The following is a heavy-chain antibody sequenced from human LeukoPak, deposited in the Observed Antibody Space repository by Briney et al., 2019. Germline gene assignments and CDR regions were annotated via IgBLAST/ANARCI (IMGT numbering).Heavy chain of an antibody. D-gene: IGHD1-14*01. CDR3: AKVSGGGLYYDGMDV. CDR2: ISGSGGTT. V-gene: IGHV3-23*01. Sequence: AGGSLRLSCAASGFTFNNYAMNWVRQAPGKGLEWVSVISGSGGTTYYADSVKGRFTISRDSSKNTLYLQMNSLRAEDTAVYYCAKVSGGGLYYDGMDVWGQGTMVTVSS. J-gene: IGHJ6*02. CDR1: GFTFNNYA.